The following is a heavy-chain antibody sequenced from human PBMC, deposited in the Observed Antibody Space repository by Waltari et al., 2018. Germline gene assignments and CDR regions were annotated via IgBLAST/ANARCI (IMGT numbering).Heavy chain of an antibody. J-gene: IGHJ4*02. V-gene: IGHV4-39*07. CDR1: GGSISSSSYY. CDR2: IYYSGST. CDR3: ARDNGYIVVGQFDY. D-gene: IGHD3-22*01. Sequence: QLQLQESGPGLVKPSETLSLTCTVSGGSISSSSYYWGWIRQPPGKGLEWIGSIYYSGSTYYNPSLKIRVTISVDTSKNQFSLKLSSVTAADTAVYYCARDNGYIVVGQFDYWGQGTLVTVSS.